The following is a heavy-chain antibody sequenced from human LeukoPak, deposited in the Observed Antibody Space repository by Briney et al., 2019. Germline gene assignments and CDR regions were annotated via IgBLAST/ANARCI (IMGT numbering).Heavy chain of an antibody. CDR2: IIPIFGTA. CDR1: GGTFSSYA. D-gene: IGHD4-17*01. CDR3: ARATHGDSHLYY. Sequence: SVKVSCKASGGTFSSYAISWVRQAPGQGLEWMGRIIPIFGTANYAQKFQGKVTITTDESTSTAYMELSSLRSEDTAVYYCARATHGDSHLYYWGQGTLVTVSS. V-gene: IGHV1-69*05. J-gene: IGHJ4*02.